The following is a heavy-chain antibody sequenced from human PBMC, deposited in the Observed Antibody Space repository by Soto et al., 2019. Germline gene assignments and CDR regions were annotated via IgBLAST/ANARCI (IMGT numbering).Heavy chain of an antibody. CDR2: IYHSGST. CDR3: ARVSGSSGYYEHFSFDY. CDR1: GYSISSGYY. V-gene: IGHV4-38-2*01. Sequence: SSETLSLTCAVSGYSISSGYYWGWIRQPPGKGLEWIGSIYHSGSTYYNPSLKSRVTISVDTSKNQFSLKLSSVTAADTAVYYCARVSGSSGYYEHFSFDYWGQGTLVTVSS. J-gene: IGHJ4*02. D-gene: IGHD3-22*01.